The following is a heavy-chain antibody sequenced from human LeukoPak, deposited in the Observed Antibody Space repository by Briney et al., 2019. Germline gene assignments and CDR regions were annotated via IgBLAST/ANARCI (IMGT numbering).Heavy chain of an antibody. J-gene: IGHJ5*02. CDR1: GFTFGSYG. D-gene: IGHD2-2*01. Sequence: GGSLRLSCAASGFTFGSYGMHWVRQAPGKGLEWVAVISYDGSNKYYADPVKGRFTISRDNSENTLYLQMNSLRAEDTAVYYCAKDVIVVVPAANWFDPWGQGTLVTVSS. CDR3: AKDVIVVVPAANWFDP. V-gene: IGHV3-30*18. CDR2: ISYDGSNK.